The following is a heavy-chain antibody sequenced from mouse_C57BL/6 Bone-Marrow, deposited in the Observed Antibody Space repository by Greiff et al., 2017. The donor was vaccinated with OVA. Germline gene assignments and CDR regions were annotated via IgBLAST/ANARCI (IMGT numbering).Heavy chain of an antibody. CDR2: IWGVGST. D-gene: IGHD1-1*01. CDR1: GFSLTSYG. V-gene: IGHV2-6*01. J-gene: IGHJ3*01. Sequence: VQVVESGPGLVAPSQSLSITCTVSGFSLTSYGVDWVRQSPGKGLEWLGVIWGVGSTNYNSALKSRLSISKDNSKSQVFLKMNSLQTDDTAMYYCASDGDYYGSSYPFAYWGQGTLVTVSA. CDR3: ASDGDYYGSSYPFAY.